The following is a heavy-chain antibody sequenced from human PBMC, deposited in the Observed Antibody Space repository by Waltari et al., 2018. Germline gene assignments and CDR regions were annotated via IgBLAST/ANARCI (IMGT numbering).Heavy chain of an antibody. J-gene: IGHJ4*01. D-gene: IGHD3-10*01. CDR2: VNPNSGGT. CDR3: ARQYFYGSRGDEYYFDS. CDR1: GYGFSTYY. V-gene: IGHV1-2*02. Sequence: QVQLVQSGPEVPKPGASVKVSCKTSGYGFSTYYLPWVRQAPGQGLEWMGWVNPNSGGTNYAQKFQGRVTMTRDTSITTVYMELSRLRSDDTAILYCARQYFYGSRGDEYYFDSWGQGTLLTVSS.